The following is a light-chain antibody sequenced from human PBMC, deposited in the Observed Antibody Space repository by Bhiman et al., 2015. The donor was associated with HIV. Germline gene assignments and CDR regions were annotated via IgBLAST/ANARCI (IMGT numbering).Light chain of an antibody. CDR3: QVWDSSSDHPL. CDR2: YDT. CDR1: KLGDKY. Sequence: SYELTQPPSVSVSPGQTASITCSGDKLGDKYACWYQQKPGQAPVLVIYYDTDRPSGIPERFSGSNSGNTATLTISRVEAGDEADYYCQVWDSSSDHPLFGGGAKLTVL. V-gene: IGLV3-1*01. J-gene: IGLJ3*02.